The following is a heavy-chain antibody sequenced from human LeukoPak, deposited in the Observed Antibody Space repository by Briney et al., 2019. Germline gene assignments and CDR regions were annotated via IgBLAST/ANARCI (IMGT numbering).Heavy chain of an antibody. J-gene: IGHJ5*02. D-gene: IGHD5-12*01. CDR2: ISSSSSTI. Sequence: HPGGSLRLSCAASGFTFSSYSMNWVRQAPGKGLEWVSYISSSSSTIYYADSVKGRFTISRDNAKNSLYLQMNSLRAEDTAVYYCARGTGYSGYDYRDWFDPWGQGTLVTVSS. V-gene: IGHV3-48*04. CDR1: GFTFSSYS. CDR3: ARGTGYSGYDYRDWFDP.